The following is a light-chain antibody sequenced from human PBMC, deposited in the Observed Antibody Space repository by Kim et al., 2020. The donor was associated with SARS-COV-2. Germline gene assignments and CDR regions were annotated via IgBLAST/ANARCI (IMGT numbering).Light chain of an antibody. V-gene: IGKV3-20*01. CDR1: GSTS. Sequence: GSTSLAWYQQKRGQAPRLLIYGISKRAAGIPDRFSGSGSETGFTLTISRLEPDDSAVYYCQQYGRIPYAFGQGTKLEI. CDR3: QQYGRIPYA. J-gene: IGKJ2*01. CDR2: GIS.